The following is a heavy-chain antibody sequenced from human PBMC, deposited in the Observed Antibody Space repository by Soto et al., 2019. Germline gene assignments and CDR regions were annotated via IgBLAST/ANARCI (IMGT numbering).Heavy chain of an antibody. Sequence: LRLSCEASGFTFSSYTMNWVRQAPGKGLEWVSSISSSSSYIFYADSVNGRFTISRDNAENSLFLQMSSLRVDDTAVYFCARDLSYSEVAAPFDHWGQGTQVTVSS. D-gene: IGHD6-13*01. CDR3: ARDLSYSEVAAPFDH. CDR2: ISSSSSYI. CDR1: GFTFSSYT. V-gene: IGHV3-21*01. J-gene: IGHJ4*02.